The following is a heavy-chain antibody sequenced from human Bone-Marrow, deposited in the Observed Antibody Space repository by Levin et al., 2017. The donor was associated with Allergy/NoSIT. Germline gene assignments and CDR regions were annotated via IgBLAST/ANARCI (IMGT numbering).Heavy chain of an antibody. CDR2: ISHSGST. Sequence: SQTLSLTCGIYDGSFNSYYWTWIRQAPGKGLDWIGEISHSGSTRYNPSLESRVTISVDKSKNQFFLKLRSVTAADTAVYYCARIVSRSNSDYWGQGTLVTVSS. V-gene: IGHV4-34*01. CDR3: ARIVSRSNSDY. CDR1: DGSFNSYY. D-gene: IGHD2-15*01. J-gene: IGHJ4*02.